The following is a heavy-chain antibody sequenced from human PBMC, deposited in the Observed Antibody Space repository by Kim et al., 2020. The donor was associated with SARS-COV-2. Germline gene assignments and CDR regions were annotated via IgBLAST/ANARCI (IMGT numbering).Heavy chain of an antibody. V-gene: IGHV4-34*01. D-gene: IGHD3-10*01. CDR3: ARGRFYYYGSGTPRGYYYGMDV. J-gene: IGHJ6*02. CDR1: GGSFSGYY. Sequence: SETLSLTCAVYGGSFSGYYWSWIRQPPGKGLEWIGEINHSGSTNYNPSLKSRVTISVDTSKNQFSLKLSSVTAADTAVYYCARGRFYYYGSGTPRGYYYGMDVWGQGTTVTVSS. CDR2: INHSGST.